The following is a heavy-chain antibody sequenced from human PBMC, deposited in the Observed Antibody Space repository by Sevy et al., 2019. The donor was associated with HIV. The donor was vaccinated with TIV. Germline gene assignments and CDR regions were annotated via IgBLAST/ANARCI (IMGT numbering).Heavy chain of an antibody. D-gene: IGHD5-12*01. CDR3: SRGLATADTPEYYFDY. CDR2: FTRNSYEAFGGTT. J-gene: IGHJ4*02. V-gene: IGHV3-49*03. CDR1: GFTFDDYA. Sequence: GGSLRLSVTAPGFTFDDYAMSWFGRAPVRGWGGLVFFTRNSYEAFGGTTDYAAFVKGRFIISRDDSKSIAYLQMNSLKTEDTAVYYCSRGLATADTPEYYFDYWGQGTLVTVSS.